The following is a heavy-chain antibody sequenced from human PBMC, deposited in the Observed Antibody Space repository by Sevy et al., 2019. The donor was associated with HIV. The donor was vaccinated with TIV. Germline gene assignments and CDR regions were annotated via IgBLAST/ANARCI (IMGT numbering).Heavy chain of an antibody. V-gene: IGHV1-3*01. CDR2: INAGNGNT. J-gene: IGHJ6*02. D-gene: IGHD6-13*01. CDR1: GYTFTSYA. CDR3: AGGQLATYYYYGMDV. Sequence: ASVKVSCKASGYTFTSYAMHWVRQAPGQRLEWMGWINAGNGNTKYSQKFQGRVTITRDTSASTAYMELSSLRSEDTAVYYCAGGQLATYYYYGMDVWGQGTTVTVSS.